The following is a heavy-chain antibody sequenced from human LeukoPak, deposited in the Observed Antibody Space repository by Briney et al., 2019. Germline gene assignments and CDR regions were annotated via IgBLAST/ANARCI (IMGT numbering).Heavy chain of an antibody. Sequence: GGSLRLSCAASGFTFSSYWMSWVRQAPGKGLEWVANIKQDGSEKYYVDSVKGRFTISRDNAKNSLYLQMNSLRAEDTAVYYCARRIVGPTRYFDYWGQGTLVTVSS. CDR1: GFTFSSYW. D-gene: IGHD1-26*01. V-gene: IGHV3-7*05. J-gene: IGHJ4*02. CDR3: ARRIVGPTRYFDY. CDR2: IKQDGSEK.